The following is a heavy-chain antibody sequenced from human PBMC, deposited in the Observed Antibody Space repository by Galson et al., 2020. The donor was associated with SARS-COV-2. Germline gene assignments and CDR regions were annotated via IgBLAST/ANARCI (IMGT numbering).Heavy chain of an antibody. J-gene: IGHJ3*02. CDR3: AREQRDVPYAFDI. V-gene: IGHV3-13*01. D-gene: IGHD2-2*01. CDR1: GFTFSAYD. Sequence: GGSLRLSCAASGFTFSAYDMHWVRQAPGKGLEWVSGIGAAGDTYYPGSVQAQFTISREDATNSLYLQMHSLTAGDTAVYFCAREQRDVPYAFDIWGQGTMVTVSP. CDR2: IGAAGDT.